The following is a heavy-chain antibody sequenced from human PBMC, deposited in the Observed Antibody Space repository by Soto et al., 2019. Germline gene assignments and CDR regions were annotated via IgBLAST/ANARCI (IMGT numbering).Heavy chain of an antibody. D-gene: IGHD4-17*01. CDR2: ISAYNGNT. CDR3: ARASSSSSVTRGYYYYGMDV. Sequence: GASVKVSCKASGYTFTSYGISWVRQAPGQGLEWMGWISAYNGNTNYAQKLQGRVTMTTDTSTSTAYMELSSLRSEDTAVYYCARASSSSSVTRGYYYYGMDVWGQGTTVTVSS. J-gene: IGHJ6*02. V-gene: IGHV1-18*01. CDR1: GYTFTSYG.